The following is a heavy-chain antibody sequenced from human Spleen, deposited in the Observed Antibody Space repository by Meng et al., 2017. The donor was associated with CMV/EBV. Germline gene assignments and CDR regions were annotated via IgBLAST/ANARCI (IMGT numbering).Heavy chain of an antibody. J-gene: IGHJ6*02. CDR2: INNSGST. CDR1: GGSFSGYY. Sequence: SETLSLTCAVYGGSFSGYYLSWIRQSPGKGLEWIGEINNSGSTNYIPSLRSRVTISLDTSNKQVSLRLTSVTAADTAVYYCAGTPEGCSGGSCYSDEGSYYYYGMDVWGQGTTVTVSS. CDR3: AGTPEGCSGGSCYSDEGSYYYYGMDV. D-gene: IGHD2-15*01. V-gene: IGHV4-34*01.